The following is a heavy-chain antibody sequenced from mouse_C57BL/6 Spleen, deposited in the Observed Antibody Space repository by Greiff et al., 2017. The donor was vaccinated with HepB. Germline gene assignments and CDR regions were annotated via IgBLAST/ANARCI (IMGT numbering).Heavy chain of an antibody. D-gene: IGHD4-1*01. CDR3: ARPANWYYAMDY. V-gene: IGHV5-17*01. J-gene: IGHJ4*01. Sequence: EVQLQESGGGFVKPGGSLKLSCAASGFTFSDYGMHWVRQAPEKGLEWVAYISSGSSTIYYADTVKGRFTISRDNAKNTLFLQMTSLRSEDTAMYYCARPANWYYAMDYWGQGTSVTVSS. CDR1: GFTFSDYG. CDR2: ISSGSSTI.